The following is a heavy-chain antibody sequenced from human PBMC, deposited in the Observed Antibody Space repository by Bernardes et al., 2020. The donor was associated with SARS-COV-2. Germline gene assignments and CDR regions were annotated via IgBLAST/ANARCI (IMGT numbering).Heavy chain of an antibody. Sequence: GGSLRLCCAASGFTFSDHNMDWVRQAPGKGLEWVARIRNKANSYTTEYAASVKGRFTISGDESTNSLYLQMNSLRTEDTAVYYCARSPLGIAPFDYWGQGTLVTVSS. J-gene: IGHJ4*02. CDR2: IRNKANSYTT. D-gene: IGHD2-21*01. V-gene: IGHV3-72*01. CDR3: ARSPLGIAPFDY. CDR1: GFTFSDHN.